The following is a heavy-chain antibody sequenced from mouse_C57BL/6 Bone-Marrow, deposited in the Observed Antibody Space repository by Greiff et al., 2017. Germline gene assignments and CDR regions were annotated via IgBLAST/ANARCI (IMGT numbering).Heavy chain of an antibody. D-gene: IGHD2-3*01. CDR1: GYSITSDY. J-gene: IGHJ2*01. CDR3: ARSYDGYFDYFDY. CDR2: ISYSGST. V-gene: IGHV3-8*01. Sequence: EVKLMESGPGLAKPSQTLSLTCSVTGYSITSDYWNWIRKFPGNKLEYMGYISYSGSTYYNPSLKSLISITRDTSKNQYYLQLNSVTTEDTATYYCARSYDGYFDYFDYWGQGTTLTVSS.